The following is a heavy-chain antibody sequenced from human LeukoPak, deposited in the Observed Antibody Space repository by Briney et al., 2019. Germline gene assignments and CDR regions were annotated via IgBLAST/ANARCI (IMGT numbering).Heavy chain of an antibody. V-gene: IGHV4-39*01. Sequence: SETLSLTCTVSGGSISSSYYWGWVRQPPGKGLEWIANIYYSGSTYYSPSLRSRVTISVDTSKNQFSLKLTSVTAADTAVYYCARHASVSGNWPRPLDYWGQGSLVTVSS. CDR1: GGSISSSYY. J-gene: IGHJ4*02. CDR3: ARHASVSGNWPRPLDY. D-gene: IGHD3-3*01. CDR2: IYYSGST.